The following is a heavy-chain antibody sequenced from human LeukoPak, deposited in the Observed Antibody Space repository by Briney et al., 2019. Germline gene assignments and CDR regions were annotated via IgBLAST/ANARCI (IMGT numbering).Heavy chain of an antibody. V-gene: IGHV4-39*01. Sequence: PSETLSLTCTVSGGSISSSSYYWGWIRHPPGKGLQWIASIYYSEITYYNPSLKSRVPISVDTSKNQFSLNLSSVIAADTAVYYCARYLRGSHFDYWGQGTLVTVSS. CDR1: GGSISSSSYY. J-gene: IGHJ4*02. CDR3: ARYLRGSHFDY. D-gene: IGHD1-26*01. CDR2: IYYSEIT.